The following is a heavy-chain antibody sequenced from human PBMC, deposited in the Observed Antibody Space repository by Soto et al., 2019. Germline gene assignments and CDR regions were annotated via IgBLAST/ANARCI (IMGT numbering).Heavy chain of an antibody. CDR2: IYFGGRS. CDR1: GGPISNGGYY. Sequence: QVQLQESGPGLVKPSQTLSLTCTVSGGPISNGGYYWTWIRQHPGKGLEWIGYIYFGGRSLYNPSLRSRISMSVDASKNQFSLTMSSLTAADTAVYYCAKEIREWGQGTLVTVSS. D-gene: IGHD3-10*01. CDR3: AKEIRE. J-gene: IGHJ4*02. V-gene: IGHV4-31*03.